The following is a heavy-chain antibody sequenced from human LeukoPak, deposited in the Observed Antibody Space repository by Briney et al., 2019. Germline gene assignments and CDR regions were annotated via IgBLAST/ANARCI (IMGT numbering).Heavy chain of an antibody. CDR1: GGSFSGYY. J-gene: IGHJ4*02. V-gene: IGHV4-34*01. Sequence: SETLSLTCAVYGGSFSGYYWSWIRQPPGKGLEWIGEINHSGSTNYNPSLKSRVTISVDTSKNQFSLKLSSVTAADTAVYYCARHVKVFCPMRLYYFDYWGQGTLVTVSS. CDR2: INHSGST. D-gene: IGHD3-9*01. CDR3: ARHVKVFCPMRLYYFDY.